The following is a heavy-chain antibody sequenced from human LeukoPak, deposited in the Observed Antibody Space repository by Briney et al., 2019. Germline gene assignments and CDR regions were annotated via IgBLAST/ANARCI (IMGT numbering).Heavy chain of an antibody. Sequence: PGGSLRLSCAASGFTFSDYYMSWIRQAPGKGLEWVSYISSSGSTIYYADSVKGRFTISRDNAKNSLYLQMNSLRAEDAAVYYCARSIIYYYYMDVWGKGTTVTVSS. J-gene: IGHJ6*03. CDR3: ARSIIYYYYMDV. V-gene: IGHV3-11*04. CDR1: GFTFSDYY. CDR2: ISSSGSTI.